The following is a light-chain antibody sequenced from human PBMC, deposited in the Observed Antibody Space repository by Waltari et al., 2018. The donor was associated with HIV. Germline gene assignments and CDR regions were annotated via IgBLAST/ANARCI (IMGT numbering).Light chain of an antibody. J-gene: IGLJ2*01. CDR3: STHTTNDTLE. CDR1: TSHFALYNF. Sequence: QSALTQPASVSASPGQSVTISCTRTTSHFALYNFVSWYQQYPGNVPKVIIYDVTSRPSGVPHRFSGSRSGNTASLTISGLQVDDEAVYYCSTHTTNDTLEFGGGTKLTVL. CDR2: DVT. V-gene: IGLV2-14*03.